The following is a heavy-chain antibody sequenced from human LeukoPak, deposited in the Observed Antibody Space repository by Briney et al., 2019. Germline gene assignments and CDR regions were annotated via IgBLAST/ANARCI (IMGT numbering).Heavy chain of an antibody. J-gene: IGHJ4*02. CDR3: AKDQRCYRGSTSCNLDF. Sequence: GGSLTLSCAASGFTFSNFWMSWVRQAPGKGLEWVANIKQDGSVKYYVNSVKGRFTISRDNAKNSLYLQMDSLRAEDTAVYYCAKDQRCYRGSTSCNLDFWGQGTLVTVSS. V-gene: IGHV3-7*01. CDR1: GFTFSNFW. D-gene: IGHD2-2*01. CDR2: IKQDGSVK.